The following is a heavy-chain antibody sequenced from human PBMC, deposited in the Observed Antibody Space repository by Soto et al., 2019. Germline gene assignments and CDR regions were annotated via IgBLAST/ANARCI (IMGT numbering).Heavy chain of an antibody. J-gene: IGHJ6*02. CDR2: IYSGGST. CDR3: GRDSRGGMDV. CDR1: GFTVSSNY. Sequence: EVQLVETGGGLIQPGGSLRLSCAASGFTVSSNYMSWVRQAPGKGLEWVSVIYSGGSTYYADSVKGRFTISRDNSKNTLYLQMKSLRAEDTAVYYGGRDSRGGMDVWGQGTMVTVSS. D-gene: IGHD3-10*01. V-gene: IGHV3-53*02.